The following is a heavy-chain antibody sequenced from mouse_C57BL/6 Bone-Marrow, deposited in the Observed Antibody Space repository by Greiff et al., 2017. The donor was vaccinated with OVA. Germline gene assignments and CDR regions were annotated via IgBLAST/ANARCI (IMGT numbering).Heavy chain of an antibody. CDR3: ARHGGYYVGFAD. J-gene: IGHJ3*01. Sequence: EVQRVESGGGLVQPGGSLKLSCAASGFTFSDYYMYWVRQTPEKRLEWVAYISNGGGSTYYPDTVKGRFTISSDNAKNTLYLQMSRLKSEDTAMYYCARHGGYYVGFADWGQGTLVTVSA. CDR1: GFTFSDYY. CDR2: ISNGGGST. V-gene: IGHV5-12*01. D-gene: IGHD2-3*01.